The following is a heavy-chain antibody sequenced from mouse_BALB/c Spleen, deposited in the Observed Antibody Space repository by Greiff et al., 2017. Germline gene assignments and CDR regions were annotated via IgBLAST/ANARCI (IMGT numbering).Heavy chain of an antibody. D-gene: IGHD2-14*01. Sequence: EVKLVESGGGLVQPGGSLRLSCATSGFTFTDYYMSWVRQPPGKALEWLGFIRNKANGYTTEYSASVKGRFTISRDNSQSILYLQMNTLRAEDSATYYCARDGGYRSYYAMDYWGQGTSVTVSS. CDR1: GFTFTDYY. CDR2: IRNKANGYTT. CDR3: ARDGGYRSYYAMDY. J-gene: IGHJ4*01. V-gene: IGHV7-3*02.